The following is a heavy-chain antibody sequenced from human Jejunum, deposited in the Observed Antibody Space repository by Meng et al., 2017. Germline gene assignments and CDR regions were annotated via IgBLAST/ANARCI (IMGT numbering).Heavy chain of an antibody. D-gene: IGHD3-22*01. Sequence: QGQLVESGGGVFQPGRSLGLSCAASGFNFHGYAMHWVRQAPGKGLEWVAGVSFDGTDTFYADSVKGRFTISRDNSKNTLFLQMNGLRAEDTAMYYCARSGGFSSEYPWGQGTLVTVSS. V-gene: IGHV3-30*01. CDR1: GFNFHGYA. CDR3: ARSGGFSSEYP. CDR2: VSFDGTDT. J-gene: IGHJ5*02.